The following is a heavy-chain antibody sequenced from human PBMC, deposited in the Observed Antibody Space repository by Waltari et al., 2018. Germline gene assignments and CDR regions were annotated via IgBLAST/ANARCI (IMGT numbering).Heavy chain of an antibody. J-gene: IGHJ6*02. Sequence: QVQLVQSGAEVKKPGSSVKVSCKASGGTFSSYAISWVRQAPGQGLEWMGGIIPIFGTANYAQKFQGRVTITADESTSTAYMELSSLRSEDTAVYYCARGSDFLGYNSSWYSLVYYYGMDVWGQGTTVTVSS. CDR1: GGTFSSYA. CDR3: ARGSDFLGYNSSWYSLVYYYGMDV. D-gene: IGHD6-13*01. CDR2: IIPIFGTA. V-gene: IGHV1-69*13.